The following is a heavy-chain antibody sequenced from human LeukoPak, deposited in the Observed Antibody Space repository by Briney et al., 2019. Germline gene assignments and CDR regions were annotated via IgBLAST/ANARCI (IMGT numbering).Heavy chain of an antibody. D-gene: IGHD6-19*01. Sequence: EASVKVSCKASGYTFTSYGISWVRQAPGQGLEWMGWISAYNGNTNYAQKLQGRVTMTTDTSTSTAYMELRSLRSDDTAVYYCARDEYSSGWPRVDYYYMDVWGKGTTVTISS. J-gene: IGHJ6*03. CDR1: GYTFTSYG. CDR2: ISAYNGNT. CDR3: ARDEYSSGWPRVDYYYMDV. V-gene: IGHV1-18*01.